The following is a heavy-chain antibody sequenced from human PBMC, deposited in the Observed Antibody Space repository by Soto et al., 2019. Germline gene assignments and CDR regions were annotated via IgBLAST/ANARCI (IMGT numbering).Heavy chain of an antibody. CDR1: GFTFSNYG. CDR3: AIFLREVYPAMIPCAY. Sequence: QVELVESGGGVVQPGGSLRLSCAASGFTFSNYGMHWVRQAPGKVLAWAAVISYDGSSEYYAESVKGRFSISRDNSKNTLYLQMNSLRTEDTASYYCAIFLREVYPAMIPCAYWGQGTLVTVSS. J-gene: IGHJ4*02. V-gene: IGHV3-30*03. CDR2: ISYDGSSE. D-gene: IGHD5-18*01.